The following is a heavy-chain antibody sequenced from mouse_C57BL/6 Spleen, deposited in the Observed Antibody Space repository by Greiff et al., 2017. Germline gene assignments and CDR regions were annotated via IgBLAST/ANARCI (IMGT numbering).Heavy chain of an antibody. V-gene: IGHV5-17*01. CDR1: GFTFSDYG. CDR3: ARDYGSPYGYFDV. Sequence: EVMLVESGGGLVKPGGSLKLSCAASGFTFSDYGMHWVRQAPEKGLEWVAYISSGSSTIYYADTVKGRFTISRDNAKNTLFLQMTSLRSEDTAMYYCARDYGSPYGYFDVWGTGTTVTVSS. D-gene: IGHD1-1*01. J-gene: IGHJ1*03. CDR2: ISSGSSTI.